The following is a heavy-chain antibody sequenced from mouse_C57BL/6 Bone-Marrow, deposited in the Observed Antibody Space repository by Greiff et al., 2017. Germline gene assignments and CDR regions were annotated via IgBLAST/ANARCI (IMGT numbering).Heavy chain of an antibody. J-gene: IGHJ2*01. CDR3: ARSPY. V-gene: IGHV1-64*01. Sequence: VQLQQPGAELVQPGASVKLSCKASGYTFTSYWMHWVKQRPGQGLEWIGMIHPNSGSTNYNEKFTSKATLTVAKSSSPAYMQLSILTSEDSAVCYCARSPYWGQGTTLTVSS. CDR1: GYTFTSYW. CDR2: IHPNSGST.